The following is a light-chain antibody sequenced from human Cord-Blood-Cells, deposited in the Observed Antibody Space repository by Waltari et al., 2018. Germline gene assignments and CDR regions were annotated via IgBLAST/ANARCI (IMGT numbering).Light chain of an antibody. CDR1: STTTRAGYA. J-gene: IGLJ3*02. CDR2: GNS. CDR3: QSYDSSLSGWV. Sequence: QSVLTQPPSVSGAPGQTLTLSCTARSTTTRAGYALHWYPQLQGTAPKLLIYGNSNRPSGVPDRFSGSKSGTSASLAITGLQAEDEADYYCQSYDSSLSGWVFGGGTKLTVL. V-gene: IGLV1-40*01.